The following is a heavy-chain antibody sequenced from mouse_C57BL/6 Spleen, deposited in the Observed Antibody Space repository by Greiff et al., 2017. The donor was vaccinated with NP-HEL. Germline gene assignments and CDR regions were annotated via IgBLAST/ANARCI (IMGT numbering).Heavy chain of an antibody. CDR3: AREGLRQGYFDV. CDR2: IDPSDSET. CDR1: GYTFTSYW. J-gene: IGHJ1*03. Sequence: VQLQQPGAELVRPGSSVKLSCKASGYTFTSYWMHWVKQRPIQGLEWIGNIDPSDSETHYNQKFKDKATLTVDKSSSTAYMQLSSLTSEDSAVYYCAREGLRQGYFDVWGTGTTVTVSS. V-gene: IGHV1-52*01. D-gene: IGHD1-2*01.